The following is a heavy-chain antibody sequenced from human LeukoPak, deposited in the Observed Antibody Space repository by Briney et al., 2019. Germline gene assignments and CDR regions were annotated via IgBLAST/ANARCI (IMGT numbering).Heavy chain of an antibody. CDR1: GGSIGSSDYW. CDR2: IYNSGST. D-gene: IGHD6-13*01. V-gene: IGHV4-39*02. J-gene: IGHJ5*02. Sequence: SETLSLTCTVSGGSIGSSDYWWDWIRQPPGRGLEWIGSIYNSGSTYYNPSLKSRVTISVDTSNNQFSLKLISVTAADTAVYYCAREARAIVTAAGTWGWFDPWGQGTLVTVSS. CDR3: AREARAIVTAAGTWGWFDP.